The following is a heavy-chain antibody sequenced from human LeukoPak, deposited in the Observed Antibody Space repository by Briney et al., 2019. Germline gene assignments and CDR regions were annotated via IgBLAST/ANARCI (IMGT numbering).Heavy chain of an antibody. Sequence: GGSLRLSCAASGFSFSVSATSWVRQAPGKGPEWVSSISGSSGSIYYAESVRGRFTTSRDNSKNTLYLQMNSLRAEDTALYYCAYDKKAYVFGLFVFWGQGTLVTVSS. J-gene: IGHJ4*02. CDR3: AYDKKAYVFGLFVF. D-gene: IGHD2-21*01. CDR2: ISGSSGSI. V-gene: IGHV3-23*01. CDR1: GFSFSVSA.